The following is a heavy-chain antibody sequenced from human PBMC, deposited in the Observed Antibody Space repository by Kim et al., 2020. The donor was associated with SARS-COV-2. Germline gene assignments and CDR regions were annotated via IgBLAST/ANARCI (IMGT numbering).Heavy chain of an antibody. J-gene: IGHJ4*02. Sequence: IYSGGSTYYADSVKGRFTISRDNSKNTLYLQMNSRRAEDTAVYYCASLRGWGQGTLVTVSS. D-gene: IGHD3-3*01. CDR2: IYSGGST. CDR3: ASLRG. V-gene: IGHV3-66*01.